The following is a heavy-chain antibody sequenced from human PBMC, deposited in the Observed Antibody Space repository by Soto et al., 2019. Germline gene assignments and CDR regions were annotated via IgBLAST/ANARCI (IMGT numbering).Heavy chain of an antibody. Sequence: SVKVSCKASGGTFSKNTISWVRQAPGQGLEWMGGIMPVFGRPNYAQKFQGRVTITADEYTRTAYMEPSRLKSDDTAVYYCARQFDYDTSGYYYAYWGQGTQVTVSS. J-gene: IGHJ4*02. CDR3: ARQFDYDTSGYYYAY. CDR1: GGTFSKNT. V-gene: IGHV1-69*13. D-gene: IGHD3-22*01. CDR2: IMPVFGRP.